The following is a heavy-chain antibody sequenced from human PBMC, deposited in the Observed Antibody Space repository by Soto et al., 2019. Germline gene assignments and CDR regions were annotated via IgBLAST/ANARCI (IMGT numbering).Heavy chain of an antibody. J-gene: IGHJ5*02. CDR3: ARHHRKGIMIFGVVRNWFDP. Sequence: SETLCLTCTVSGGSISSSRYYWGWIRQPPGKGLEWIGSIYYSGSTYYNPSLKSRVTISVDTSKNQFSLKLSSVTAADTAVYYCARHHRKGIMIFGVVRNWFDPWGQGTLVTVSS. V-gene: IGHV4-39*01. D-gene: IGHD3-3*01. CDR2: IYYSGST. CDR1: GGSISSSRYY.